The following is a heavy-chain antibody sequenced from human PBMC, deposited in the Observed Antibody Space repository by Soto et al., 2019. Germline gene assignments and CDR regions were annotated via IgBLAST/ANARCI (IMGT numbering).Heavy chain of an antibody. CDR1: GGSISSYD. V-gene: IGHV4-59*01. CDR2: IYYSGIT. CDR3: ARGGGVYYFDY. Sequence: SETLSLTCTVSGGSISSYDWSWIRQPPGKGLEWIGYIYYSGITDYNPSLKSRVTISVDTSKSQFSLKLSSVTAADTAVYYCARGGGVYYFDYWGQGTLVTLSS. D-gene: IGHD2-8*02. J-gene: IGHJ4*02.